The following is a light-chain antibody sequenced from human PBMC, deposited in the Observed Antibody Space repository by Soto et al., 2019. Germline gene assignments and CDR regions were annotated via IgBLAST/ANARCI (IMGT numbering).Light chain of an antibody. CDR3: SSYTSSITAV. Sequence: QSALTQPASVSGSPGQSITISCTGTSSDVGAYNYVSWYQQHPGKAPKFMIYDVSDRPSGVSNRFSGSKSGNTASLTISGLQAEDEADYYCSSYTSSITAVFGGGTKLTVL. CDR2: DVS. J-gene: IGLJ2*01. V-gene: IGLV2-14*01. CDR1: SSDVGAYNY.